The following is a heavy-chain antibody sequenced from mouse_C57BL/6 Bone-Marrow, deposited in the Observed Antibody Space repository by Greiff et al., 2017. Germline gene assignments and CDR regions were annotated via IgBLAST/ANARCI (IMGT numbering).Heavy chain of an antibody. V-gene: IGHV1-50*01. CDR3: AHYDLGYFDV. D-gene: IGHD2-4*01. J-gene: IGHJ1*03. CDR2: IDPSDSYT. CDR1: GYTFPSYW. Sequence: QVQLQQPGAELVKPGASVKLSCKASGYTFPSYWMQWVKQRPGPGLEWIGEIDPSDSYTNYNQKFKGQATLTVDTSSSTAYMQRSSLTSEDASVYYCAHYDLGYFDVGGTGTTVTVSS.